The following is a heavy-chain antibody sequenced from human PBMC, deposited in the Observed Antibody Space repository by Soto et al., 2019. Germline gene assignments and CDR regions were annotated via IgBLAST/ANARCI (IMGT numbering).Heavy chain of an antibody. D-gene: IGHD3-10*01. CDR1: GGSISSGDYY. J-gene: IGHJ5*02. V-gene: IGHV4-30-4*01. CDR3: ARVVVRGVTHSLYNWFDP. Sequence: QVQLQESGPGLVKPSQTLSLTCTVSGGSISSGDYYWSWIRQPPGKGLEWIGYIYYSGSTYYNPSLKSRVTISVDTSKNQFSLKLSSVTAADTAVYYCARVVVRGVTHSLYNWFDPWGQGTLVTVSS. CDR2: IYYSGST.